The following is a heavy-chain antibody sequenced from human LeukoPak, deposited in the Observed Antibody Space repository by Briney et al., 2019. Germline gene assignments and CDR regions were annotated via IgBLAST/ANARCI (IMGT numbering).Heavy chain of an antibody. Sequence: SETLSLTCAVSGYSISSGYYWGWVRQAPGKGMEWIGSIYHTGSTDYNPSLKSRLTISVDMSKNQFSLNLRSVTAADTAVYYCARDKDDYVWGTYRWWGQGMLVTVSS. J-gene: IGHJ4*02. D-gene: IGHD3-16*02. CDR1: GYSISSGYY. CDR2: IYHTGST. V-gene: IGHV4-38-2*01. CDR3: ARDKDDYVWGTYRW.